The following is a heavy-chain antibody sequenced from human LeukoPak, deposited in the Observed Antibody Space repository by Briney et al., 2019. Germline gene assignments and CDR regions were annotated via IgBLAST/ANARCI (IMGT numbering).Heavy chain of an antibody. V-gene: IGHV1-2*02. Sequence: ASVKVSCKASGYTFTGYYMHWVRQAPGQGLEWMGWINPNSGDTNYAQKFQGRVTMTRDTSISTAYMELSRLRSDDTAVYYCARDLASSSSSLVYWGQGTLVTVSS. CDR1: GYTFTGYY. D-gene: IGHD6-6*01. CDR2: INPNSGDT. J-gene: IGHJ4*02. CDR3: ARDLASSSSSLVY.